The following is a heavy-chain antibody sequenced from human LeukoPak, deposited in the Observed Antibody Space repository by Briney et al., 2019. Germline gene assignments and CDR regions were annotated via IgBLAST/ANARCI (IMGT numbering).Heavy chain of an antibody. D-gene: IGHD5-18*01. CDR3: AKSSGYSYALGAFDI. CDR2: LSGSGGST. J-gene: IGHJ3*02. Sequence: GGSLRLSRAASGFTFSSYAMSWVRQAPGKGLEWVSALSGSGGSTYYTDSVKGRFTISRDNSKNTLYLQMNSLRAEDTAVYYCAKSSGYSYALGAFDIWGQGTMVTVSS. CDR1: GFTFSSYA. V-gene: IGHV3-23*01.